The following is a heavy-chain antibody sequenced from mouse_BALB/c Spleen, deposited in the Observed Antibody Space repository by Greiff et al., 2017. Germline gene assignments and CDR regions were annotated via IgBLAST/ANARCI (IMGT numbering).Heavy chain of an antibody. CDR2: INPSTGYT. J-gene: IGHJ3*01. CDR1: GYTFTSYW. Sequence: VKLMESGAELAKPGASVKMSCKASGYTFTSYWMHWVKQRPGQGLEWIGYINPSTGYTEYNQKFKNKATLTADKSSSTAYMQLSSLTSEDSAVYYCARGSLLRQFAYWGQGTLVTVSA. CDR3: ARGSLLRQFAY. D-gene: IGHD1-2*01. V-gene: IGHV1-7*01.